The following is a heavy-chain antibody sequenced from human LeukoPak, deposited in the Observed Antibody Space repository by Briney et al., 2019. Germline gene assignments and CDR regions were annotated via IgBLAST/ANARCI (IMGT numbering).Heavy chain of an antibody. J-gene: IGHJ4*02. CDR1: GFTFSNYA. CDR2: ISGSGGST. Sequence: GGSLRLSCAASGFTFSNYAMSWVRQAPGKGLERVSGISGSGGSTHYADFVKGRFTISRDSLRNKLYLQMKSLRAEDTAVYYCAKDSVVVAGLVNYFDYWGQGTLVTVSS. D-gene: IGHD6-19*01. CDR3: AKDSVVVAGLVNYFDY. V-gene: IGHV3-23*01.